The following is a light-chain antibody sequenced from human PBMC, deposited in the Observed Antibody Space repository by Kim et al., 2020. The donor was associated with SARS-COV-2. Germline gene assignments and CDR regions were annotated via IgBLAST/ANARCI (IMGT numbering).Light chain of an antibody. CDR1: QSISTY. Sequence: DTVLTQSPATLSLSPGERVTLSCRASQSISTYLAWYQQKPGQSPRLLIYDASNRVTGIPARFTGSGSGTDFTLTISGLESEDFAVYYCQQRANWPPTFGGGTKVDIK. CDR2: DAS. J-gene: IGKJ4*01. V-gene: IGKV3-11*01. CDR3: QQRANWPPT.